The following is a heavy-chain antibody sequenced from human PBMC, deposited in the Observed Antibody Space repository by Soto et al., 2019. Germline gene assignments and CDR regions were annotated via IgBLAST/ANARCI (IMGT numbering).Heavy chain of an antibody. Sequence: GGSLRLSCTASGFTFGDYAMSWFRQAPGKGLEWVGFIRSKAYGGTTEYAASVKGRFTISRDDSKSIAYLQMNSLKTEDTAVYYCTKSDYGDLYYMDVWGKGTTVTVSS. V-gene: IGHV3-49*03. CDR3: TKSDYGDLYYMDV. CDR1: GFTFGDYA. D-gene: IGHD4-17*01. J-gene: IGHJ6*03. CDR2: IRSKAYGGTT.